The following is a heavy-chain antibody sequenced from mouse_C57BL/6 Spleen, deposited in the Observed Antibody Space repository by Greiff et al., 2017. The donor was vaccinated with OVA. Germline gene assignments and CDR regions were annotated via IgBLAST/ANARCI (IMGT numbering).Heavy chain of an antibody. CDR1: GFTFSDYY. V-gene: IGHV5-16*01. D-gene: IGHD1-1*01. CDR3: ARDQDYYGSSYFDY. J-gene: IGHJ2*01. Sequence: EVKLVESEGGLVQPGSSMKLSCTASGFTFSDYYMAWVRQVPEKGLEWVANINYDGSSTYYLDSLKSRFIISRDNAKNILYLQMSSLKSEDTATYYCARDQDYYGSSYFDYWGQGTTLTVSS. CDR2: INYDGSST.